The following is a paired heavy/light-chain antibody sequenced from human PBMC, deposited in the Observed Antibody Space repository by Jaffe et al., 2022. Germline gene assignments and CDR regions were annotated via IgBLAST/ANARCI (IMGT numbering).Light chain of an antibody. CDR2: DAS. J-gene: IGKJ4*01. CDR1: QGISSA. V-gene: IGKV1-13*02. Sequence: AIQLTQSPSSLSASVGDRVTITCRASQGISSALAWYQQKPGKAPKLLIYDASSLESGVPSRFSGSGSGTDFTLTISSLQPEDFATYYCQQFNSYPPLTFGGGTKVEIK. CDR3: QQFNSYPPLT.
Heavy chain of an antibody. Sequence: EVQLVQSGAEVKKPGATVKISCKVSGYTFTDYYMHWVQQAPGKGLEWMGLVDPEDGETIYAEKFQGRVTITADTSTDTAYMELSSLRSEDTAVYYCATDYGVSAGLLYMDVWGKGTTVTVSS. CDR1: GYTFTDYY. V-gene: IGHV1-69-2*01. J-gene: IGHJ6*03. D-gene: IGHD3-10*01. CDR2: VDPEDGET. CDR3: ATDYGVSAGLLYMDV.